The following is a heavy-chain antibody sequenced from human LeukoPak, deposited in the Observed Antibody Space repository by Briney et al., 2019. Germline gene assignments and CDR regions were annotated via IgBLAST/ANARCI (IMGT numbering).Heavy chain of an antibody. Sequence: SETLPLTCTVSGGSFSNHYWSWIRQPPGKGLEWIGYIYHTGSTNYNPSLKSRVTISVDTSKNQFSLKLSSVTAADTAVYYCARGNYVDWFDPWGQGTQVTVSS. V-gene: IGHV4-59*11. CDR2: IYHTGST. CDR3: ARGNYVDWFDP. D-gene: IGHD1-7*01. J-gene: IGHJ5*02. CDR1: GGSFSNHY.